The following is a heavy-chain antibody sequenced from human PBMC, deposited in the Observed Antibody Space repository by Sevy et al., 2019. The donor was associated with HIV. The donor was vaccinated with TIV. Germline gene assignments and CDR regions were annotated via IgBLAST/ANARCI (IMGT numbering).Heavy chain of an antibody. CDR1: GFTFNNAW. CDR2: IKNKPDGGTT. D-gene: IGHD2-8*01. CDR3: CTEGNVLLAEGWGHWFDP. J-gene: IGHJ5*02. Sequence: GGSLRLSCAASGFTFNNAWMSWVRQAPGKGLEWIGHIKNKPDGGTTDYAGPVKGRFTISRDDSKNTLYLQMNSLKTEDTAVYYCCTEGNVLLAEGWGHWFDPWGQGTLVTVSS. V-gene: IGHV3-15*01.